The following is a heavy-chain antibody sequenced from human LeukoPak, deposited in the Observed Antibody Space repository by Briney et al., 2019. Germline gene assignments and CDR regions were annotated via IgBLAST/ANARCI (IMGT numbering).Heavy chain of an antibody. J-gene: IGHJ4*02. CDR2: ISGRSDNT. V-gene: IGHV3-23*01. CDR1: GFIFSNYA. D-gene: IGHD3-9*01. CDR3: AKWGDYDVLTGYYVSDF. Sequence: GASLRLSCAASGFIFSNYAMYWVRQAPGKGLEWVSAISGRSDNTYYADSVKGRFTLSRDSSKNTLYLQMNSLRADDTAVYYCAKWGDYDVLTGYYVSDFWGQGTLVTLSS.